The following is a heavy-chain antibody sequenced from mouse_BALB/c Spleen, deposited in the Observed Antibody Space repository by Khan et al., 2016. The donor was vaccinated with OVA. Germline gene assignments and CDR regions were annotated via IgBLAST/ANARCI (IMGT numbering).Heavy chain of an antibody. CDR3: ARGDGYYVYFDY. D-gene: IGHD2-3*01. J-gene: IGHJ2*01. CDR1: GYTFTYYV. CDR2: IYPGSDNA. V-gene: IGHV1-77*01. Sequence: QVQLKQSGPELVKPGASVKMSCKASGYTFTYYVITWVKQRTGQGLEWIGEIYPGSDNAYYNERFKGKATLTADKCSNTTHMQLSSLTSEDSAVYFCARGDGYYVYFDYWGQGTTLTVSS.